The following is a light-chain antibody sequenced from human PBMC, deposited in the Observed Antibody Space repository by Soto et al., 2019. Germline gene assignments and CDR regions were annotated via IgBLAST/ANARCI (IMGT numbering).Light chain of an antibody. Sequence: DIQLTQSPSFLSASVGDRVTITCRASQGISSYLAWYQQNPGKAPKLLIYAASTLQSGVPSRFSGGGSGTEFTLAISSLQPEDFATYYCQQFDSYPRTFGQGTKVEIK. V-gene: IGKV1-9*01. CDR1: QGISSY. CDR3: QQFDSYPRT. CDR2: AAS. J-gene: IGKJ1*01.